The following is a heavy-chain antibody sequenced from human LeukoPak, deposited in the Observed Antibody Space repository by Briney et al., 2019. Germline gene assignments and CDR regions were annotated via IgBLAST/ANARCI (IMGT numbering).Heavy chain of an antibody. V-gene: IGHV1-18*01. CDR2: ISAYNGNT. CDR3: ARDRGSSGWYGYFQH. J-gene: IGHJ1*01. D-gene: IGHD6-19*01. CDR1: GYTFTSYG. Sequence: ASVKVSCKASGYTFTSYGISWVRQAPGQGLEWMGWISAYNGNTNYAQKLQGRVTMTTDTSTCTAYMELRSLRSDDTAVYYCARDRGSSGWYGYFQHWGQGTLVTVSS.